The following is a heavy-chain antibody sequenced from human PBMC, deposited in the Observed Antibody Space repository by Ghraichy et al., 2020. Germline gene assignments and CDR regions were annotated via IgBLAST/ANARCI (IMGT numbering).Heavy chain of an antibody. V-gene: IGHV4-34*01. CDR1: GGSFSGYY. J-gene: IGHJ4*02. Sequence: SETLSLTCAVYGGSFSGYYWSWIRQPPGKGLEWIGEINHSGSTNYNPSLKSRVTISVDTSKNQFSLKLSSVTAADTAVYYCARRAVLMVYARIDYWGQGTLVTVSS. D-gene: IGHD2-8*01. CDR2: INHSGST. CDR3: ARRAVLMVYARIDY.